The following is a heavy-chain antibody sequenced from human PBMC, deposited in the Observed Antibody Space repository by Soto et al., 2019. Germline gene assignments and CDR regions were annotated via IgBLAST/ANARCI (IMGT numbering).Heavy chain of an antibody. CDR2: IVVGSGNT. J-gene: IGHJ1*01. CDR1: GFTFTSSA. Sequence: GAAVKLSCKAAGFTFTSSAVQWVRQARGQRLEWIGWIVVGSGNTNYAQKFQERVTITRDMSTSTAYMELSSLRSEDTAVYYCAGGRPTYHSSGCDCRGQGSLGTVSS. D-gene: IGHD6-19*01. CDR3: AGGRPTYHSSGCDC. V-gene: IGHV1-58*01.